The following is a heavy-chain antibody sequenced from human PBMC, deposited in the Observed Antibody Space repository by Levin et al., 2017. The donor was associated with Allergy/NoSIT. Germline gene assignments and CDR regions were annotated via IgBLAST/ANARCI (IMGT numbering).Heavy chain of an antibody. D-gene: IGHD3-10*01. CDR3: VKDRDYYYARGMDV. V-gene: IGHV3-30*18. CDR1: GFTFRSYG. Sequence: GESLKISCAASGFTFRSYGMNWVRQAPGKGLEWVAFISSDGRKEYYADSVKGRFTISRDNSKNTVYLQMNSLRPEDTAVYYCVKDRDYYYARGMDVWGEGTSVTVSS. CDR2: ISSDGRKE. J-gene: IGHJ6*04.